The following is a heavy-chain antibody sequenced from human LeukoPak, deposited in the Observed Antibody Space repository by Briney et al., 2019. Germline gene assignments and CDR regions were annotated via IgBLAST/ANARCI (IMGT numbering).Heavy chain of an antibody. V-gene: IGHV3-23*01. D-gene: IGHD3-3*01. J-gene: IGHJ6*02. CDR1: GFTFSSYA. Sequence: GGSLRLSCAASGFTFSSYAMSWVRQAPGKGLEWVSAISGSGGSTYYADSVKGRLTISRDNSKNTLYLQMNSLRAEDTAVYYCAKDLIYYDFWSGYSLRTNYGMDVWGQGTTVTVSS. CDR2: ISGSGGST. CDR3: AKDLIYYDFWSGYSLRTNYGMDV.